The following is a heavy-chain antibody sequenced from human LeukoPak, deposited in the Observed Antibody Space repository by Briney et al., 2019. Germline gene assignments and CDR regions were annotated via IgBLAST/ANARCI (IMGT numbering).Heavy chain of an antibody. V-gene: IGHV4-39*02. CDR1: GDSISRSTYY. J-gene: IGHJ4*02. CDR2: VYYGRSP. CDR3: ARSSGTGAFSY. D-gene: IGHD6-25*01. Sequence: SETLSLTCTVSGDSISRSTYYWAWIRQPPGKGLEWIGSVYYGRSPYFNPSLESRATISVDTSKNHFSLKMSSVTAADTAVYYCARSSGTGAFSYWGQGTLVTVSS.